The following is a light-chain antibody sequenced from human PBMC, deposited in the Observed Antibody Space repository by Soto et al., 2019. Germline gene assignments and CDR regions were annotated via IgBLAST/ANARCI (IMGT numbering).Light chain of an antibody. CDR2: GAS. CDR3: QQYGSSLVP. J-gene: IGKJ2*01. CDR1: QSVSSSY. Sequence: EIELTQSPGTLSLSPGERATLSCRASQSVSSSYLAWYQQKPGQAPRLLIYGASSRAIGIPDRFSGSGSGTDFTLTITRLEPEDFAVYYCQQYGSSLVPFGQGTKLEIK. V-gene: IGKV3-20*01.